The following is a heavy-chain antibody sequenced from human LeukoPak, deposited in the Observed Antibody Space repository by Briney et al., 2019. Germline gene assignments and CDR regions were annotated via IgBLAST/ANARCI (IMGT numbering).Heavy chain of an antibody. CDR2: ISWDGTT. CDR1: GFTFSSYW. J-gene: IGHJ4*02. CDR3: VKDLSYESSGSYFDY. D-gene: IGHD3-22*01. V-gene: IGHV3-43*01. Sequence: GGSLRLSCAASGFTFSSYWMHWVRQAPGKTLEWVSLISWDGTTYYADSVKGRFTISRDNSKDSLYLQMDALRSEDSAFYYCVKDLSYESSGSYFDYWGQGTLVSVS.